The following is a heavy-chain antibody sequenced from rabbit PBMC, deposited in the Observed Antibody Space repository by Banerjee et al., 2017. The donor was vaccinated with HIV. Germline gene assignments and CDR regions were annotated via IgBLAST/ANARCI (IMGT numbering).Heavy chain of an antibody. V-gene: IGHV1S45*01. D-gene: IGHD4-2*01. Sequence: QEQLKESGGGLVQPGGSLKLSCKASGIDFTSDYYMCWVRQAPGKGLEWIACIYAGTSGTTYYASWAKGRFTISKTSATTVTLQMTSLTAADTATYFCARGYAGANGWGYPYFNLWGPGTLVTVS. CDR2: IYAGTSGTT. J-gene: IGHJ4*01. CDR3: ARGYAGANGWGYPYFNL. CDR1: GIDFTSDYY.